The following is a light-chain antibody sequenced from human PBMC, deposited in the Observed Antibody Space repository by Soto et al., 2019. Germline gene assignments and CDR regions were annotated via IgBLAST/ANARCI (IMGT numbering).Light chain of an antibody. Sequence: QSVLTQPPSVSGAPGQRVTISCSGSGSNIGVGYTVHWYQQLPGTAPKLLIYGNSNRPSGVPDRFSGSKSGTSASLAITGLQTEDEADYYCQSYDSSLSGLVFGTGTKVTVL. CDR1: GSNIGVGYT. CDR3: QSYDSSLSGLV. V-gene: IGLV1-40*01. CDR2: GNS. J-gene: IGLJ1*01.